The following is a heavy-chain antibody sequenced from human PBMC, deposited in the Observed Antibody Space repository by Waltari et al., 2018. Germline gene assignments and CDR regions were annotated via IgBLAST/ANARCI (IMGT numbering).Heavy chain of an antibody. CDR2: VSFEETTQ. Sequence: QVHLVESGGGVVQPGGSLRLSCAGSGFNFNDSGIHWVRQAPGKGLEWLAVVSFEETTQYYADSVKCRFTISRDKSMNTVYLEMNSLRPDDTAMYYCASVTGTGYWGQGTLVTVSS. CDR3: ASVTGTGY. D-gene: IGHD1-1*01. J-gene: IGHJ4*02. V-gene: IGHV3-30*03. CDR1: GFNFNDSG.